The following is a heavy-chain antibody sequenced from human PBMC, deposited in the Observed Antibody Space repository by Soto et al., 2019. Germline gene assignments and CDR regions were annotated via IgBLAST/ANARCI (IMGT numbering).Heavy chain of an antibody. CDR2: IYHSGGT. Sequence: QLQLQESGSGLVKPSQTLSLTCAVSGDSISSGGYSWNWIRQPPGKGLEWIGYIYHSGGTDYNPSLKSRVTITVDSSNIQFSLTLSSVTAADTAVYYCARDSRSGYYLDYWGQGTLVTVSS. D-gene: IGHD3-22*01. J-gene: IGHJ4*02. CDR1: GDSISSGGYS. V-gene: IGHV4-30-2*01. CDR3: ARDSRSGYYLDY.